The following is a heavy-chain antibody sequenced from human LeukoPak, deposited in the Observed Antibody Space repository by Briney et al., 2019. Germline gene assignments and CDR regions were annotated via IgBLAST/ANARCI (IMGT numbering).Heavy chain of an antibody. D-gene: IGHD3-10*01. Sequence: SETLSLTCAVYGGSFSGYYWSWIRQPPGKGLEWIGEINHSGSTYYNPSLKSRVTISVDTSKNQFSLKLSSVTAADTAVYYCARDCPGGYSNWFDPWGQGTLVTVSS. CDR1: GGSFSGYY. CDR3: ARDCPGGYSNWFDP. V-gene: IGHV4-34*01. J-gene: IGHJ5*02. CDR2: INHSGST.